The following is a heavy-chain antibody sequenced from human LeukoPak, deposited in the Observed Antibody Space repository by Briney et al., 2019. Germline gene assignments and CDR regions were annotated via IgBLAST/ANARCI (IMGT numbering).Heavy chain of an antibody. CDR3: ARLPAATIGIAFDI. J-gene: IGHJ3*02. CDR2: INHSGST. Sequence: SETLSLTCAVYGGSFSGYYWSWIRQPPGKGLEWIGEINHSGSTNYNPSLKSRVTISVDTSKNRFSLKLSSVTAADTAAYYCARLPAATIGIAFDIWGQGAMVTVSS. CDR1: GGSFSGYY. D-gene: IGHD2-2*01. V-gene: IGHV4-34*01.